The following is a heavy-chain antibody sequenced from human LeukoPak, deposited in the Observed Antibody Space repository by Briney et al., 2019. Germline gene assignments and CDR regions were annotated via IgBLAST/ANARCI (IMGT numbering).Heavy chain of an antibody. CDR2: INSDGSST. Sequence: PGGSLRLSCAASGFTFSSYWMHWVRQAPGKGLVWVSRINSDGSSTSYADSVKGRFTISRDNAKNSLYLQMNSLRAEDTALYYCAKVGGSIDYWGQGTLVTVSS. CDR3: AKVGGSIDY. CDR1: GFTFSSYW. V-gene: IGHV3-74*01. J-gene: IGHJ4*02.